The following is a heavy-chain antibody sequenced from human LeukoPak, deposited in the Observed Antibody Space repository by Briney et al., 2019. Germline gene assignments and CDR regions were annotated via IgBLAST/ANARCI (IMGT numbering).Heavy chain of an antibody. J-gene: IGHJ4*02. CDR1: GFSCSDYG. Sequence: GGSLRLSCAASGFSCSDYGLHWVRQAPGKGLEWVSFIRYDGKDKYYADSVKGRFTISRDNSKHTLYLQMNSLRTEDTAMYYCAKVGGVAIPGGYWGQGTLVTVSS. CDR3: AKVGGVAIPGGY. CDR2: IRYDGKDK. V-gene: IGHV3-30*02. D-gene: IGHD3-3*01.